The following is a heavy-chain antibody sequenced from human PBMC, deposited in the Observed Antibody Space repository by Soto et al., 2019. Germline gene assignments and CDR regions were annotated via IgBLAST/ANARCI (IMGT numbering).Heavy chain of an antibody. CDR1: GGSIRSGGYY. Sequence: LSLTCTVSGGSIRSGGYYWSWVRQSPRRGLEWIGNIYYSGSTYYNPSLKSRPTISVDTSKNQFSLNLSSVTAADTAVYYCARDRLMATAGTARHYFGLDVWGQGTTVTVSS. CDR3: ARDRLMATAGTARHYFGLDV. V-gene: IGHV4-31*03. D-gene: IGHD5-18*01. CDR2: IYYSGST. J-gene: IGHJ6*02.